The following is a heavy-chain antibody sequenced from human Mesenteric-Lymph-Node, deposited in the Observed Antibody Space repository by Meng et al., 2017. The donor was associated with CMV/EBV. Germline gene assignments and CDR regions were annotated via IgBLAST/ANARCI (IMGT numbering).Heavy chain of an antibody. CDR2: IYYTGST. CDR3: ARSPTRSPYFDY. CDR1: GGSISTYY. J-gene: IGHJ4*02. Sequence: SETLSLTCTVSGGSISTYYWNWIRQPPGKGLEYIGNIYYTGSTNYNPSLKSRVTVSIDTSNKQFSLKVRSVTAADTAVYYCARSPTRSPYFDYWGQGTLVTVSS. D-gene: IGHD3-10*01. V-gene: IGHV4-59*01.